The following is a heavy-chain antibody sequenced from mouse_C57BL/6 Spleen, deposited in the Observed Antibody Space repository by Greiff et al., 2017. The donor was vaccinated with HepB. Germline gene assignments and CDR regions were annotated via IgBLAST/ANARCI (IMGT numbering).Heavy chain of an antibody. Sequence: EVKVVESGGGLVKPGGSLKLSCAASGFTFSSYAMSWVRQTPEKRLEWVATISDGGSYTYYPDNVKGRFTISRDNAKNNLYLQMSHLKSEDTAMYYCANYGSSYHWYFDVWGTGTTVTVSS. V-gene: IGHV5-4*03. CDR1: GFTFSSYA. CDR3: ANYGSSYHWYFDV. CDR2: ISDGGSYT. D-gene: IGHD1-1*01. J-gene: IGHJ1*03.